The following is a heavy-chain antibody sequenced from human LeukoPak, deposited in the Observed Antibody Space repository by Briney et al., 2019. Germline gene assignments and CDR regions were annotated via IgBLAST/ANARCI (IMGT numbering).Heavy chain of an antibody. J-gene: IGHJ4*02. V-gene: IGHV3-43D*03. CDR2: ISWDGGST. Sequence: GGSLRLSCAASGFTFDDYAMHWVRQAPGKGLGWVSLISWDGGSTYYADSVKGRFTISRDNSKNSLYLQMNSLRAEDTALYYCAKEAGIAAAGPFDYWGQGTLVTVSS. D-gene: IGHD6-13*01. CDR1: GFTFDDYA. CDR3: AKEAGIAAAGPFDY.